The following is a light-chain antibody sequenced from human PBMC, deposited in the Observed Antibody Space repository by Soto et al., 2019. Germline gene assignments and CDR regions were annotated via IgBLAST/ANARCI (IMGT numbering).Light chain of an antibody. J-gene: IGLJ1*01. CDR3: CSYAGSYTLGV. V-gene: IGLV2-11*01. CDR2: DVS. Sequence: QSALTQPRSVSGCPGQSVTISCTGSSSDVGGYNYVSWYQQHPGKAPKLMIYDVSKRPSGVPDRFSGSKSGNTASLTISGLQAEDEADYYCCSYAGSYTLGVFGTGTKVTVL. CDR1: SSDVGGYNY.